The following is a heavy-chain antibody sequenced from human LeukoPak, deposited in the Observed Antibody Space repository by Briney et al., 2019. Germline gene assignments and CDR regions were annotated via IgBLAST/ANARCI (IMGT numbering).Heavy chain of an antibody. CDR2: IYTSGST. Sequence: SETLSLTCTVSGGSISSYYWSWIRQPAGKGLEWIGRIYTSGSTNYNPSLKSRVTMSVDTSKNQFSLKVNSLTAADTAVYYCARTVGGYSSSSLLHFWGQGALVTVSS. D-gene: IGHD6-6*01. CDR3: ARTVGGYSSSSLLHF. V-gene: IGHV4-4*07. CDR1: GGSISSYY. J-gene: IGHJ4*02.